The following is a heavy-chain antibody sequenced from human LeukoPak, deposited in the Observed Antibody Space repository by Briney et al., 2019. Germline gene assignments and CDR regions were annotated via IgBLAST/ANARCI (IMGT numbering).Heavy chain of an antibody. CDR3: ARQRYSSSWSDY. CDR2: IYYSGST. D-gene: IGHD6-13*01. J-gene: IGHJ4*02. V-gene: IGHV4-59*08. CDR1: GGSISSYY. Sequence: SETLSLTCTVSGGSISSYYWSWIRQPPGKGLEWIGHIYYSGSTNYNPSLKSRVTISVDTSKNQFSLKLSSVTAADTAVYYCARQRYSSSWSDYWGQGTLVTVSS.